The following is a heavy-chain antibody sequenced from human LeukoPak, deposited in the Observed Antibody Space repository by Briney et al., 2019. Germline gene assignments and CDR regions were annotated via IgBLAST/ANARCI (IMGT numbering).Heavy chain of an antibody. CDR1: GGSISSGGYY. Sequence: SETLSLTCTVSGGSISSGGYYWSWIRQHPGKGLEWIGYIYYSGSTYYNPSLKSRVTISVDTSKNQFSLKLSSVTAADTAVYYCARLRTGTTKYFDYWGQGTLVTVSS. V-gene: IGHV4-31*03. CDR2: IYYSGST. CDR3: ARLRTGTTKYFDY. J-gene: IGHJ4*02. D-gene: IGHD1-7*01.